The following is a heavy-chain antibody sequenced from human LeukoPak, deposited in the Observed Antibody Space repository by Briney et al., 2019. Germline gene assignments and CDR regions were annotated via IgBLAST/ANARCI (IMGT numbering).Heavy chain of an antibody. J-gene: IGHJ4*02. CDR3: ARVRGGGFRTADS. V-gene: IGHV1-2*02. CDR1: GYTFSAFY. CDR2: LRPDTGAT. Sequence: ASVKVSCKTSGYTFSAFYIHWVRQVPGQGLEWMGWLRPDTGATNFAQNFLGRVTMTGDTSISTAYMELSGLRPDDTAMYYCARVRGGGFRTADSWGQGTLVTVAS. D-gene: IGHD6-19*01.